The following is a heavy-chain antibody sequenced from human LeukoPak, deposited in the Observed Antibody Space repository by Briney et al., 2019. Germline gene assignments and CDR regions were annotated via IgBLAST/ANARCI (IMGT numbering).Heavy chain of an antibody. CDR1: GGTFSSYA. V-gene: IGHV1-69*13. J-gene: IGHJ5*02. Sequence: SVKVSCKASGGTFSSYAISWVRQAPGQGLEWMGGIIPIFGTANYAQKFQGRVTITADESTSTAYMELSSLRSEDTAVYHCARGAPEQLWPWDPWGQGTLVTVSS. CDR3: ARGAPEQLWPWDP. CDR2: IIPIFGTA. D-gene: IGHD5-18*01.